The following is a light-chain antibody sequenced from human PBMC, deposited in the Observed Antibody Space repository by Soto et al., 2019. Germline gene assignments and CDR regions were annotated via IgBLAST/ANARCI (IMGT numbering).Light chain of an antibody. CDR1: QSVSSN. Sequence: EIVMTQSPATLSVSPGERATLSCRASQSVSSNLAWYQQKPGQAPRLLIDDASIRATGIPDRFSGSGSERDFTLTISRLEPEDFAVYYCQQCAYSPRTFGQGTKVDIK. V-gene: IGKV3-20*01. CDR2: DAS. J-gene: IGKJ1*01. CDR3: QQCAYSPRT.